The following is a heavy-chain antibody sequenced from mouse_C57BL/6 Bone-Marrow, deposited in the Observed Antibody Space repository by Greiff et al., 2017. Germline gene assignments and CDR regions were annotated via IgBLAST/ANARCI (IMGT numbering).Heavy chain of an antibody. CDR2: INPNNGGT. D-gene: IGHD1-1*01. Sequence: VQLQQSGPELVKPGASVKIPCKASGYTFTDYNMDWVKQSHGKSLEWIGDINPNNGGTIYNQKFKGKATLTVDKSASTAYMELRSLTSEDTAVYYCARSPPVYSYYAMYYWGQGTSVTVSS. J-gene: IGHJ4*01. V-gene: IGHV1-18*01. CDR1: GYTFTDYN. CDR3: ARSPPVYSYYAMYY.